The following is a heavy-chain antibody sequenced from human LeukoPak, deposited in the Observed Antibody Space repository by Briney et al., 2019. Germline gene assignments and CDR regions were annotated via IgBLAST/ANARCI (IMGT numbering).Heavy chain of an antibody. CDR2: IKPDGSEG. D-gene: IGHD2-15*01. J-gene: IGHJ5*02. Sequence: GGSLRLSCTASGFTFSSYWMSWVRQAPGKGLEWVADIKPDGSEGYYVDSVRGRFTISRDNAKNSLYLQMNSLRAEDTAVYSCARDSKLQSGGLFDPWGQGTLVTVSS. CDR3: ARDSKLQSGGLFDP. V-gene: IGHV3-7*01. CDR1: GFTFSSYW.